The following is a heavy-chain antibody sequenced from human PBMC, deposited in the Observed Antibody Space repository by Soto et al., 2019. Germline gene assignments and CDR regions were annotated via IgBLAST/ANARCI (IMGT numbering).Heavy chain of an antibody. Sequence: GASVKVSCKVSGYTFTIYGISWVRQAPGQGLEWMGWISAYNGNTNYAQKLQGRVTMTTDTSTSTAYMELRSLRSDDTAVYYCARMGDDREWELLLPWYYYYGMDVWGQGTTVTVS. V-gene: IGHV1-18*01. CDR2: ISAYNGNT. CDR3: ARMGDDREWELLLPWYYYYGMDV. J-gene: IGHJ6*02. D-gene: IGHD1-26*01. CDR1: GYTFTIYG.